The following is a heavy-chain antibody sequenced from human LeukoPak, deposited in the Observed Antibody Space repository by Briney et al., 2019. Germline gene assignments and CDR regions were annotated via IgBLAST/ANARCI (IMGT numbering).Heavy chain of an antibody. Sequence: GGSLRLSCAASGFTFSDYYMSWIRQAPGKGLEWVSAISGSGGSTYYADSVKGRFTISRDNSKNTLYLQMHSLRAEDTAVYYCARDRSSYEYYFDYWGQGTLVTVSS. V-gene: IGHV3-23*01. CDR1: GFTFSDYY. CDR2: ISGSGGST. D-gene: IGHD5-12*01. CDR3: ARDRSSYEYYFDY. J-gene: IGHJ4*02.